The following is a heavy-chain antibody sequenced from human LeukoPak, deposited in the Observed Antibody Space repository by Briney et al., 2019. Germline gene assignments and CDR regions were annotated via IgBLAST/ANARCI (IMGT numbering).Heavy chain of an antibody. CDR2: ISGSGGTT. V-gene: IGHV3-23*01. J-gene: IGHJ4*02. CDR1: GFTFSSFG. CDR3: AKAPVTTCSGAYCYPFDY. D-gene: IGHD2-21*01. Sequence: GGSLRLSCAASGFTFSSFGMRWVRQAPGKGLEWVSAISGSGGTTYYADSVKGRFTISRDNSKNTLFLQMNSLRAEDAAVYYCAKAPVTTCSGAYCYPFDYWGQGTLVTVSS.